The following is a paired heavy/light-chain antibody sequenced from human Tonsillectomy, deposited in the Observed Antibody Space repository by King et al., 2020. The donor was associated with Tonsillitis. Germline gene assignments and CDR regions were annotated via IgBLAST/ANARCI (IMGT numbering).Light chain of an antibody. V-gene: IGLV2-8*01. CDR2: EVS. CDR1: SSDVGGYNY. CDR3: SSYAGSNNL. J-gene: IGLJ2*01. Sequence: QSALTQPPSASGSPGQSVTISCTGTSSDVGGYNYVSWYQQHPGKAPKLMIYEVSKRPSGVPDRFSGSKSGNTASLTVSGLQAEDEADYYCSSYAGSNNLFGGGTKLTVL.
Heavy chain of an antibody. CDR1: GGTFSSYA. D-gene: IGHD3-3*01. Sequence: QVQLVQSGAEVKKPGSSVKVSCKASGGTFSSYAISWVRQAPGQGLEWMGGIIPIFGTANYAQKFQGRVTITADESTSTAYMELSSLRSEDTAVYYCARESWSWIWNYYYYYMDVWGKGTTVTVSS. CDR3: ARESWSWIWNYYYYYMDV. CDR2: IIPIFGTA. J-gene: IGHJ6*03. V-gene: IGHV1-69*01.